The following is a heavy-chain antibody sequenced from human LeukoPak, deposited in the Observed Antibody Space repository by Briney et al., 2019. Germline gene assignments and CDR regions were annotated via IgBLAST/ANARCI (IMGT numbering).Heavy chain of an antibody. J-gene: IGHJ6*03. D-gene: IGHD2-15*01. Sequence: GGSLRLSCAASGFTFSSYRMSWVRQAPGKGLEWVANIKQDGSEKYYVDSVKGRFTISRDNAKNSLYLQMNSLRAEDTAVYYCARSPLYCSGGSCYSETYYYYMDVWGKGTTVTVSS. V-gene: IGHV3-7*01. CDR3: ARSPLYCSGGSCYSETYYYYMDV. CDR1: GFTFSSYR. CDR2: IKQDGSEK.